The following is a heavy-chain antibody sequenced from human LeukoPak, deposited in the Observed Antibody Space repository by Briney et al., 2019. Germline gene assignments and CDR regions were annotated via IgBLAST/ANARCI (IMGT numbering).Heavy chain of an antibody. D-gene: IGHD2-2*01. CDR1: GFTFSSYW. CDR3: ARALRSSYNWFDP. V-gene: IGHV3-74*01. J-gene: IGHJ5*02. Sequence: GGSLRLSCAASGFTFSSYWMHWVRQAPGKGLVWVSRINSDGSSTSYADSVKGQFTISRDNAKNTLYLQMNSLRAEDTAVYYCARALRSSYNWFDPWGQGTLVTVSS. CDR2: INSDGSST.